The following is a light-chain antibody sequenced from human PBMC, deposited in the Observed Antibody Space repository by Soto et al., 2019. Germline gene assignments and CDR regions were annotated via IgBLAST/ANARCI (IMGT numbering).Light chain of an antibody. Sequence: EIVLTQSPGTLYLSPGERATLSCRASQSVSSGYLAWYQQKPGQAHTLLLFGASNRTTGIPDRFSGSGSGIACTLTISRLEHADFGAYSWQQYGSSPYTFGQGTKLEI. CDR1: QSVSSGY. CDR2: GAS. J-gene: IGKJ2*01. V-gene: IGKV3-20*01. CDR3: QQYGSSPYT.